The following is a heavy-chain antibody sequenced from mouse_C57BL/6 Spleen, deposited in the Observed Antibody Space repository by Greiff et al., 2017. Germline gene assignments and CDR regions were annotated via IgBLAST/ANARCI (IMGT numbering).Heavy chain of an antibody. CDR2: ISSGGSYT. D-gene: IGHD2-3*01. J-gene: IGHJ2*01. CDR3: ARGRAGYYLYYFDY. V-gene: IGHV5-6*02. Sequence: DVKLVESGGDLVKPGGSLKLSCAASGFTFSSYGMSWVRQTPDKRLEWVATISSGGSYTYYPDSVKGRFTISRDNAKNTLYLQMSSLKSDDTALYYCARGRAGYYLYYFDYWGQGTTLTVSS. CDR1: GFTFSSYG.